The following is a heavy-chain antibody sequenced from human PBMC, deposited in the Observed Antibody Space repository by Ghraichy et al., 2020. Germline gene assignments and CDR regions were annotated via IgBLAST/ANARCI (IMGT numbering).Heavy chain of an antibody. CDR1: GFTFSSYS. J-gene: IGHJ4*02. Sequence: GGSLRLSCAASGFTFSSYSMNWVRQAPGKGLEWVSSISSSSSYIYYADSVKGRFTISRDNAKNSLYLQMNSLRAEDTAVYYCAREGSSRSGLPFFDYWGQGTLVTGSS. D-gene: IGHD6-13*01. CDR3: AREGSSRSGLPFFDY. V-gene: IGHV3-21*01. CDR2: ISSSSSYI.